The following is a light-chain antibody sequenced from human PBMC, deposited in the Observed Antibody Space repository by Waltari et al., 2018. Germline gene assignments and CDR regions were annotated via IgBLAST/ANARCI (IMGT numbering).Light chain of an antibody. Sequence: QSALTQPASVSGSPGQSITISCPGTSRDVGGSNVVSWYQRHPGKAPKLTIYDVSNRPSGVSNRFAGSKSGNTASLTISGLQAEDEADYYCSSYTSSSTLVFGGGTKLTVL. J-gene: IGLJ2*01. CDR3: SSYTSSSTLV. V-gene: IGLV2-14*03. CDR2: DVS. CDR1: SRDVGGSNV.